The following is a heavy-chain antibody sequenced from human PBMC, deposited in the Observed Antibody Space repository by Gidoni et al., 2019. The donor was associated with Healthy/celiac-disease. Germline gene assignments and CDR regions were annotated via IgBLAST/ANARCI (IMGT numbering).Heavy chain of an antibody. J-gene: IGHJ4*02. V-gene: IGHV4-39*07. CDR1: GGSIRSSSYY. CDR2: IYYSGST. Sequence: QLQLQESGPGLVKPSETLSLTCTVSGGSIRSSSYYWGWIRQPPGKGLEWIGSIYYSGSTYYNPSLKSRVTISVDTSKNQFSLKLSSVTAADTAVYYCARDRRTGTVVPAAIFDYWGQGTLVTVSS. CDR3: ARDRRTGTVVPAAIFDY. D-gene: IGHD2-2*01.